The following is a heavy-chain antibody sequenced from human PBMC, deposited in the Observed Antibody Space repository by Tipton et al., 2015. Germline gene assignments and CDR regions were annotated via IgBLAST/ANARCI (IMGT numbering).Heavy chain of an antibody. CDR2: ISSSGATI. Sequence: SLRLSCAASGFSFSSYGLHWVRQAPGKGLEWISYISSSGATIYYADSVKGRFTISRDNAKNSLYLQLDSLRPEDTAVYFCAKAGRSFDNWGQGTLVTVSS. V-gene: IGHV3-48*01. CDR3: AKAGRSFDN. CDR1: GFSFSSYG. J-gene: IGHJ4*02.